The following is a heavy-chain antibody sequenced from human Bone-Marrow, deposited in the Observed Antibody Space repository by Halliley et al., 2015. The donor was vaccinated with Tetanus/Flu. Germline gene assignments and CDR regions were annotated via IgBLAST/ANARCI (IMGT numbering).Heavy chain of an antibody. Sequence: RGLEWIGCIYYRGSPNYNPPLKSRVTISLDTSRNQFSLRLSSVTAEDTAVYYCARDRVPGAYWGQGTLVTVFS. V-gene: IGHV4-59*01. CDR2: IYYRGSP. J-gene: IGHJ4*02. CDR3: ARDRVPGAY.